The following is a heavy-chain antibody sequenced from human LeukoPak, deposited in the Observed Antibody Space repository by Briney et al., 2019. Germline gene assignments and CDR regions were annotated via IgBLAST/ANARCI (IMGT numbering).Heavy chain of an antibody. CDR1: GFTFSDFY. D-gene: IGHD1-20*01. CDR3: ARRRYNWNAIDY. V-gene: IGHV3-11*01. Sequence: GGSLRLSCETAGFTFSDFYMSWIRQAPGKGLEWVSYISSSGSTIYYADSVKGRFTISRDNAKNSLYLQMNSLRAEDTAAYYCARRRYNWNAIDYWGQGTLVTVSS. CDR2: ISSSGSTI. J-gene: IGHJ4*02.